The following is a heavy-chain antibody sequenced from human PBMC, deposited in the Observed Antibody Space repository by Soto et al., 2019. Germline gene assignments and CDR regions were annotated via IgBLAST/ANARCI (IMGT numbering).Heavy chain of an antibody. CDR2: IIPIFGTA. CDR3: ARGSPGIAAAGSVYDYYYGMDV. Sequence: SVKVSCKASGVTFSSYAISWVRQAPGQGLEWMGGIIPIFGTANYAQKFQGRVTITADKSTSTAYMELSSLRSEDTAVYYCARGSPGIAAAGSVYDYYYGMDVWGQGTTVTVSS. J-gene: IGHJ6*02. CDR1: GVTFSSYA. D-gene: IGHD6-13*01. V-gene: IGHV1-69*06.